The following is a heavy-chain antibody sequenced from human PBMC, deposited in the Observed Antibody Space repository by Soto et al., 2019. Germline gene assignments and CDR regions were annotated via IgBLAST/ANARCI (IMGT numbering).Heavy chain of an antibody. Sequence: ASVKVSCKVSEYTFTAYHIHWLRQAPGQGLEWMGWLNPNSGGTDFAQKFQGRVSMTRDTSITTAYMQLHSLTSNDTAIYYCAREKIVGANPFDYWGLGTLVTVSS. V-gene: IGHV1-2*02. CDR1: EYTFTAYH. CDR2: LNPNSGGT. J-gene: IGHJ4*02. D-gene: IGHD1-26*01. CDR3: AREKIVGANPFDY.